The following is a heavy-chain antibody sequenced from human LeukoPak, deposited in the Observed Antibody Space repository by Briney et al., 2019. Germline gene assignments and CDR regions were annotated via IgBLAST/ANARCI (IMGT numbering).Heavy chain of an antibody. CDR1: GYTLTVYY. V-gene: IGHV1-2*02. J-gene: IGHJ4*02. D-gene: IGHD2-2*01. CDR2: INPNSGGT. CDR3: ARDVIVVVPAASQLGY. Sequence: ASVKVSCKSSGYTLTVYYMQCVRQAPGQGLVWVGCINPNSGGTNYAQTFQGRVTMTRDTSISTAYMEVSRLRSDDTAVYYCARDVIVVVPAASQLGYWGQGTLVTVSS.